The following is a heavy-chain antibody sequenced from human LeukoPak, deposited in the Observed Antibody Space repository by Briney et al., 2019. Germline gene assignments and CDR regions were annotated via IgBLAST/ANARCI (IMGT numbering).Heavy chain of an antibody. CDR1: GGSFSGYY. CDR2: IYYSGST. J-gene: IGHJ4*02. D-gene: IGHD3-22*01. Sequence: SETLSLTCAVYGGSFSGYYWSWIRQPPGKGLEWIGSIYYSGSTYYNLSLKSRVTISVDTSKNQFSLKLSSVTAADTAVYYCARVGTRYYDSSGYYSHTFDYWGQGTLVTVSS. CDR3: ARVGTRYYDSSGYYSHTFDY. V-gene: IGHV4-34*01.